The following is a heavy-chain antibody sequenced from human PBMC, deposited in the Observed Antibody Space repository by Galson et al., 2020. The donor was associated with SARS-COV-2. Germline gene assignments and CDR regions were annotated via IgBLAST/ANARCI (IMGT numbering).Heavy chain of an antibody. Sequence: SETLSLTCAVYGGSFSGYYWSWIRQPTGKGLEWIGEINHSGSNNYNPSLKSRVTISVDTSKNQFSLKLSSVTAADTAVYYCARARPVLLWFRELYPDAFDIWGQGTMVTVSS. D-gene: IGHD3-10*01. CDR2: INHSGSN. CDR1: GGSFSGYY. J-gene: IGHJ3*02. V-gene: IGHV4-34*01. CDR3: ARARPVLLWFRELYPDAFDI.